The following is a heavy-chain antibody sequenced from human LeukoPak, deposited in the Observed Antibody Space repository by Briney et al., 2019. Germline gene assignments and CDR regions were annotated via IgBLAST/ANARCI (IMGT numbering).Heavy chain of an antibody. Sequence: GGSLRLSCAASGFTVSSNYMSGVRQAPGKGLEWVSVIYSGGSTYCADSVKGRFTISRDNSKNTLYLQMNSLRAEDTAVYYCAREGRTRPMDVWGKGTTVTVSS. CDR3: AREGRTRPMDV. CDR2: IYSGGST. V-gene: IGHV3-53*01. CDR1: GFTVSSNY. J-gene: IGHJ6*03. D-gene: IGHD1-14*01.